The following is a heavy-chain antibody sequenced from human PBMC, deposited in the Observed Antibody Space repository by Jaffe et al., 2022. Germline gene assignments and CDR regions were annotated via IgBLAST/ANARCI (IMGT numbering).Heavy chain of an antibody. CDR2: INNDGSGT. CDR1: EFTFTKHW. V-gene: IGHV3-74*01. J-gene: IGHJ3*02. Sequence: EVQLVESGGGLVQPGGSLRLSCAASEFTFTKHWMHWVRQAPGKGLVWVSYINNDGSGTTYADSVKGRFTISRDNAKNTLYLQMNSLRAEDTAVYYCVRDSYLAFDIWGQGTMVTVSS. CDR3: VRDSYLAFDI.